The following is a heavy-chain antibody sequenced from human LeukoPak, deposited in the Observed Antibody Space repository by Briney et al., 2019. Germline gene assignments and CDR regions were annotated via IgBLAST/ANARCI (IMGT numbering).Heavy chain of an antibody. CDR1: GGTFISYA. CDR3: ARGLSQDSSGYAPLDAFDI. D-gene: IGHD3-22*01. Sequence: GASVKVSCKASGGTFISYAISWVRQAPGQGLEWMGGIIPIFGTANYAQKFQGRVTITADESTSTAYMELSSLRSEDTAVYCCARGLSQDSSGYAPLDAFDIWGQGTMVTVSS. V-gene: IGHV1-69*13. J-gene: IGHJ3*02. CDR2: IIPIFGTA.